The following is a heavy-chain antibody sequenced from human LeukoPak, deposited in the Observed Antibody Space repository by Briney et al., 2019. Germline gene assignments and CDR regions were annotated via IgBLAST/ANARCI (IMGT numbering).Heavy chain of an antibody. CDR1: GFTFSSYA. J-gene: IGHJ4*02. D-gene: IGHD5-24*01. V-gene: IGHV3-23*01. CDR2: ISGSGGGT. CDR3: AKYGFFPYYFDY. Sequence: PGGSLRLSCAASGFTFSSYAMSWVRQVSGKGLEWVSAISGSGGGTYYADSVKGRFTISRDNFKNTLYLQMNSLRAEDTAVYYCAKYGFFPYYFDYWGQGTLVTVSS.